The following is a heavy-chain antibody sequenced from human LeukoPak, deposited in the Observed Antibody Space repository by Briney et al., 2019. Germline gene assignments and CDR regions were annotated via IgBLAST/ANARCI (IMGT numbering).Heavy chain of an antibody. CDR1: GFTFSSYE. J-gene: IGHJ4*02. V-gene: IGHV3-48*03. CDR3: ARESDGGGYRFDY. D-gene: IGHD3-22*01. Sequence: GGSLRLSCAASGFTFSSYEMIWVRQAPGQGLEWLAYISSSGDRTLYCSASMKGRFTVPRDNAKNSLYLRMNTLTIEDTAVYYCARESDGGGYRFDYWGQGSLVTVSS. CDR2: ISSSGDRTL.